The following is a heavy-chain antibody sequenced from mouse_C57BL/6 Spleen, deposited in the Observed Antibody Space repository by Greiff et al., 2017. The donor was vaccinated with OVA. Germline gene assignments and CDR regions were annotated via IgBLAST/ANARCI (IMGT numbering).Heavy chain of an antibody. D-gene: IGHD1-1*01. J-gene: IGHJ1*03. CDR3: ARSEDYYGSSSNWYFDV. V-gene: IGHV1-75*01. CDR1: GYTFTDYY. Sequence: QVQLQQSGPELVKPGASVKISCKASGYTFTDYYINWVKQRPGQGLEWIGWIFPGSGSTYYNEKFKGKATLTVDKSSSTAYMLLSSLTSEDSAVYFCARSEDYYGSSSNWYFDVWGTGTTVTVSS. CDR2: IFPGSGST.